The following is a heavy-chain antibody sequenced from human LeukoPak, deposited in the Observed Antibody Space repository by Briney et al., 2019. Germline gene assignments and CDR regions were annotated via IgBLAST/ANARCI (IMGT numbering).Heavy chain of an antibody. CDR2: IKQDGSEK. CDR1: GFTFSSYW. J-gene: IGHJ4*02. Sequence: GGSLRLSCAASGFTFSSYWMSWVRQAPGKGLEWVANIKQDGSEKYYVDSVKGRFTISRDNAKNPLYLQMNSLRAEDTAVYYCASWRWLQSDFDYWGEGTLVTVSS. V-gene: IGHV3-7*01. CDR3: ASWRWLQSDFDY. D-gene: IGHD5-24*01.